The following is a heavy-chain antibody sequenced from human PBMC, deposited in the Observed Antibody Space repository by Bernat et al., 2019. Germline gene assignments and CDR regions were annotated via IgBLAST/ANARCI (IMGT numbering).Heavy chain of an antibody. D-gene: IGHD3-10*01. CDR3: ASPHVPQSGSYPMSTPGGDDAFDI. CDR2: INGDGSNK. Sequence: EVPLVESGGGLVQPGESLRLSCAASAFSFSTSWMTWVRQAPGKGLEWVATINGDGSNKYYADSVKGRFTISRDNSKHTLYLQMNSLRAEDTAVYYCASPHVPQSGSYPMSTPGGDDAFDIWGQGTMVTVSS. V-gene: IGHV3-7*05. J-gene: IGHJ3*02. CDR1: AFSFSTSW.